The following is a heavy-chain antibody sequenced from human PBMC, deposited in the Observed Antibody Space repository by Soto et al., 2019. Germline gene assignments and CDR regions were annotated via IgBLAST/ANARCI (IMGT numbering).Heavy chain of an antibody. CDR1: GYTFTSYG. CDR2: INPSGGST. J-gene: IGHJ4*02. CDR3: ATGITVTTSIDY. Sequence: ASVKVSCKASGYTFTSYGISWVRQAPGQGLEWMGIINPSGGSTSYAQKFQGRVTMTRDTSTSTVYMELSSLRSEDTAVYYCATGITVTTSIDYWGQGTLVTVSS. D-gene: IGHD4-17*01. V-gene: IGHV1-46*01.